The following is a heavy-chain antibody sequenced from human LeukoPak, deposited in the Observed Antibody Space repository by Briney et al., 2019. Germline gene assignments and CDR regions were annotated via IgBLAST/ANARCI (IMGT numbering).Heavy chain of an antibody. CDR2: ISYDGSNK. CDR3: ARDYCSGGSCYGQSDY. Sequence: AGGSLRLSCAASGFTFSSYAMHWVRQAPGKGLEWVAVISYDGSNKYYADSVKGRFTISRDNSKNTLYLQMNSLRAEDTAVYYCARDYCSGGSCYGQSDYWGQGTLVTVSS. CDR1: GFTFSSYA. J-gene: IGHJ4*02. D-gene: IGHD2-15*01. V-gene: IGHV3-30-3*01.